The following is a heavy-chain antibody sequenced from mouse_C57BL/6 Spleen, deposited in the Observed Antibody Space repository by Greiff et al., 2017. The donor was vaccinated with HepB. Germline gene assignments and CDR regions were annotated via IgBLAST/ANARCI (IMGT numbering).Heavy chain of an antibody. CDR2: ISDGGSYT. CDR3: ARDGNYGNYWFAY. V-gene: IGHV5-4*01. J-gene: IGHJ3*01. D-gene: IGHD2-1*01. Sequence: EVNVVESGGGLVKPGGSLKLSCAASGFTFSSYAMSWVRQTPEKRLEWVATISDGGSYTYYPDNVKGRFTISRDNAKNNLYLQMSHLKSEDTAMYYCARDGNYGNYWFAYWGQGTLVTVSA. CDR1: GFTFSSYA.